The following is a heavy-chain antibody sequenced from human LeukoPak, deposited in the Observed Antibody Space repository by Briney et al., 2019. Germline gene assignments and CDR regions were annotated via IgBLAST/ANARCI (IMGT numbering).Heavy chain of an antibody. V-gene: IGHV1-18*01. J-gene: IGHJ6*03. CDR3: ARDREYSSSSRPNYYYYYYMDV. D-gene: IGHD6-6*01. CDR1: GYTFTSYG. CDR2: ISAYNGNT. Sequence: GASVKVSCKASGYTFTSYGISWVRQAPGQGLEWMGWISAYNGNTNYAQKLQGRVTMTTDTPTSAAYMELRSLRSDDTAAYYCARDREYSSSSRPNYYYYYYMDVWGKGTTVTVSS.